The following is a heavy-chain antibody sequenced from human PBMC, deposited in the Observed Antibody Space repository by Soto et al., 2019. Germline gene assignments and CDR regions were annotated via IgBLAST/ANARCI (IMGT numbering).Heavy chain of an antibody. CDR3: ARDVSYYYYYGMDV. CDR2: MNPNSGNT. CDR1: GYTFTSYD. V-gene: IGHV1-8*01. J-gene: IGHJ6*02. Sequence: QVQLVQSGAEVKKPGASVKVSCKASGYTFTSYDINWVRQATGQGLEWMGWMNPNSGNTGYAQKFQGRVSMTRNTSISTAYMELSSLRPEDTAVYYCARDVSYYYYYGMDVWGQGTTVTVSS.